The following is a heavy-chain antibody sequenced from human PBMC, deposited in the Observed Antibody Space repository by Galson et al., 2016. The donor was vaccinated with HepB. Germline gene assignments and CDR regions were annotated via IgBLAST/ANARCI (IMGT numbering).Heavy chain of an antibody. Sequence: SLRLSCAASGFTFSDYYMSWIRQAPGKGLEWISYMSNSGSTIFYADSVKGRFNISRDNTKNSLYMQMNRLRAEDTAVYYCVRDQFGDYYYGLDVWGQGTTVIVSS. CDR3: VRDQFGDYYYGLDV. CDR1: GFTFSDYY. V-gene: IGHV3-11*01. J-gene: IGHJ6*02. D-gene: IGHD3-16*01. CDR2: MSNSGSTI.